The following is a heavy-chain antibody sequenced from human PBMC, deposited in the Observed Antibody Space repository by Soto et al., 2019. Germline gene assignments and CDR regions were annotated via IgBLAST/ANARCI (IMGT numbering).Heavy chain of an antibody. V-gene: IGHV1-8*01. J-gene: IGHJ6*02. CDR1: GYTFTTYE. CDR3: ARDVGGYSYGLYYHSGMDV. D-gene: IGHD5-18*01. CDR2: TNPNGGNT. Sequence: SASVKVSCQASGYTFTTYEINWVRQASGQGLEWMGWTNPNGGNTGYAQKFQGRVTMTRNTSISTAYMEVSSLTSEDTAVYYCARDVGGYSYGLYYHSGMDVWGQGTTVTVSS.